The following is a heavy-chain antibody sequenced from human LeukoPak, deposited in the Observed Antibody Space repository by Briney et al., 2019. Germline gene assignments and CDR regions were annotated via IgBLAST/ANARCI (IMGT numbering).Heavy chain of an antibody. D-gene: IGHD5-18*01. V-gene: IGHV3-30*04. Sequence: GGSLRLSCATSGFPFSTYSMHWVRQAPGKGLEWVAVLSSDGSNENYADSVKGRFTVSRDNSKGTLSLQMNTLRLEDTAVYYCARVRRYSYGFRAFDIWGQGTMVTVSS. CDR3: ARVRRYSYGFRAFDI. CDR1: GFPFSTYS. J-gene: IGHJ3*02. CDR2: LSSDGSNE.